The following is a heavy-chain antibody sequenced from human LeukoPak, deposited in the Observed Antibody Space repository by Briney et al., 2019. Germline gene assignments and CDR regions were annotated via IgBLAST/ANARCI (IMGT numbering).Heavy chain of an antibody. D-gene: IGHD6-6*01. Sequence: PGGSLRLSCAASGFTFSDYYMSWIRQAPGKGLEWVSYISSSSSYIYYADSVKGRFTISRDNAKNSLYLQMNSLRAEDTAVYYCARRIAARQGEVDYWGQGTLVTVSS. J-gene: IGHJ4*02. V-gene: IGHV3-11*06. CDR1: GFTFSDYY. CDR3: ARRIAARQGEVDY. CDR2: ISSSSSYI.